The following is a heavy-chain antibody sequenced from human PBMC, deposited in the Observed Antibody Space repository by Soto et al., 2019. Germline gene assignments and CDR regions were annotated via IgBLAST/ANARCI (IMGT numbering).Heavy chain of an antibody. CDR3: ARLLGDHMSAARGSSYYFYMDV. Sequence: QLQLQESGPGLVKPSETLSLTCTVSGGSISSSSYYWGWIRQPPGKGLGWIGSIYYSGSTYYNPSPNCLLTSCVAPSNSQFSPRLSPVTGPDPAVYYCARLLGDHMSAARGSSYYFYMDVWCKGTTVTVSS. J-gene: IGHJ6*03. V-gene: IGHV4-39*01. D-gene: IGHD6-6*01. CDR2: IYYSGST. CDR1: GGSISSSSYY.